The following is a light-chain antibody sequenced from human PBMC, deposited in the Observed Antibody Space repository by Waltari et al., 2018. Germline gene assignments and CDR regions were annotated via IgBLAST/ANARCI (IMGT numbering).Light chain of an antibody. CDR1: RANTNY. V-gene: IGKV1-39*01. Sequence: DIQMTQSPSSLSASVGDRVTITCRASRANTNYVNWYQQRPGLAPKLLIYAASNLQGGVPTRFSGSGSGTDFTLTISSLQIEDFATYYCQQSHSAPLAFGGGTRLEI. CDR3: QQSHSAPLA. J-gene: IGKJ4*01. CDR2: AAS.